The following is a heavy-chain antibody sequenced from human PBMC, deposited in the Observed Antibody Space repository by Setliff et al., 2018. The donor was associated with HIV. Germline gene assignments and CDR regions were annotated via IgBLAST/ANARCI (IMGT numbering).Heavy chain of an antibody. CDR2: VHSNGFK. CDR3: ARGVVGSYYDYVNIYYHDYIDL. J-gene: IGHJ6*03. CDR1: GVSINSGDYS. V-gene: IGHV4-61*09. D-gene: IGHD2-15*01. Sequence: PSEPLSLTCDVSGVSINSGDYSWNWIRQPAGKRLEWIGHVHSNGFKNYNSSLESRVDISVDTSNNQISLKVDSVTAADTAMYFCARGVVGSYYDYVNIYYHDYIDLWGKGTTVTVAS.